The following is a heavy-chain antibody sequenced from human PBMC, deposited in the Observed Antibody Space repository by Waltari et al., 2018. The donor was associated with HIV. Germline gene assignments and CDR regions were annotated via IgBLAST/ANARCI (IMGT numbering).Heavy chain of an antibody. J-gene: IGHJ4*02. CDR2: ISSTSSFI. V-gene: IGHV3-21*01. CDR1: GFTFQTFS. CDR3: ASEDFWGGPHQ. Sequence: EVQLVESGGGLVKPGGSLIFSCVASGFTFQTFSMKWVRQAPGKGLEWVSSISSTSSFIYYADSLKGRFTVARDNAKNSLYLQINNLRADDTAVYYCASEDFWGGPHQWGQGTLVTVSS. D-gene: IGHD3-3*01.